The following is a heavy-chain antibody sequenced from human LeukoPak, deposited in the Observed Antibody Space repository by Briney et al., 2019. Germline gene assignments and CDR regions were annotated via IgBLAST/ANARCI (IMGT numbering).Heavy chain of an antibody. CDR2: IWYDGSKK. D-gene: IGHD6-19*01. V-gene: IGHV3-33*01. J-gene: IGHJ6*02. Sequence: PGGSLRLSCAASGFTFSRDGMHWVRQAPGKGLEWVAVIWYDGSKKYYADSVKGRFTISRDNSKNTLYLQMNSLRAEDTAVYYCARAENGWPDYYYYGMDVWGQGTTVTVSS. CDR3: ARAENGWPDYYYYGMDV. CDR1: GFTFSRDG.